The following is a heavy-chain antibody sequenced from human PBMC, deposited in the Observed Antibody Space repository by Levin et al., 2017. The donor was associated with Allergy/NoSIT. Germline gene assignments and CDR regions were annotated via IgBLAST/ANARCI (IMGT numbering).Heavy chain of an antibody. CDR2: ISYDGSNK. V-gene: IGHV3-30-3*01. Sequence: GESLKISCAASGFTFSSYAMHWVRQAPGKGLEWVAVISYDGSNKYYADSVKGRFTISRDNSKNTLYLQMNSLRAEDTAVYYCASLLWFGEFDYWGQGTLVTVSS. D-gene: IGHD3-10*01. CDR3: ASLLWFGEFDY. J-gene: IGHJ4*02. CDR1: GFTFSSYA.